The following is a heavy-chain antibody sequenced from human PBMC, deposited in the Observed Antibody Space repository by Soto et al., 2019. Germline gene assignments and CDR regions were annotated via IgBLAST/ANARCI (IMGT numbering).Heavy chain of an antibody. D-gene: IGHD2-2*01. V-gene: IGHV1-2*02. J-gene: IGHJ4*02. CDR2: INPSNGGT. CDR3: ARETRYCTSSSCYPLAWRHLDY. Sequence: GASVKVSCKASGYIFTGYFFHWLRQAPGQGLEWMGWINPSNGGTNYAQQFQGRVAMTRDTSISTAYMELSSLTSDDTAVYFCARETRYCTSSSCYPLAWRHLDYWGQGTLVTAPQ. CDR1: GYIFTGYF.